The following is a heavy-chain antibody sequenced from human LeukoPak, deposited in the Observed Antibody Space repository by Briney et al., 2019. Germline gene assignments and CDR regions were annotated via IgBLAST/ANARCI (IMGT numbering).Heavy chain of an antibody. Sequence: SETLSLTCTVSGDSISSYYWSWIRQPPGKGLEWIGYIYYSGSTNYNPSLKSRVTISVDTSKNQFSLKLSSVTAADTAVYYCARDTGLWFGESPKGWFDPWGQGTLVTVSS. CDR1: GDSISSYY. J-gene: IGHJ5*02. V-gene: IGHV4-59*01. CDR3: ARDTGLWFGESPKGWFDP. CDR2: IYYSGST. D-gene: IGHD3-10*01.